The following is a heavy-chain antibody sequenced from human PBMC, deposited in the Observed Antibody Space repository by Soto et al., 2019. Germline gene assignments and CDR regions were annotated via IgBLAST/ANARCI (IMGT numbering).Heavy chain of an antibody. CDR1: GGTIIGRGDS. Sequence: PSETISVSKAVSGGTIIGRGDSGSRIQQPPRKGLEWIGYISHSWSPYYNHSLKGRVDISVXTSKEEFSLNLQSLTAADTAFYYSAGAVSDFDVRRYRTSYFDQRAQRILVTVSS. CDR3: AGAVSDFDVRRYRTSYFDQ. D-gene: IGHD3-10*02. J-gene: IGHJ4*02. CDR2: ISHSWSP. V-gene: IGHV4-30-2*05.